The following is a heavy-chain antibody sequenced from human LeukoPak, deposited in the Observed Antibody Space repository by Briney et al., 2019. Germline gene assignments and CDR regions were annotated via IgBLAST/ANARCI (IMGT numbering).Heavy chain of an antibody. V-gene: IGHV3-21*01. CDR3: ARDSSSSWYVDY. D-gene: IGHD6-13*01. J-gene: IGHJ4*02. CDR1: GFTFSSYS. CDR2: ISSSSRYI. Sequence: GGSLRLSCAASGFTFSSYSMNWVRQAPGKGLEWVSSISSSSRYIYYADSVKGRFTISRDNAKNSLYLQMNSLRAEDTAVYYCARDSSSSWYVDYWGQGTLVTVSS.